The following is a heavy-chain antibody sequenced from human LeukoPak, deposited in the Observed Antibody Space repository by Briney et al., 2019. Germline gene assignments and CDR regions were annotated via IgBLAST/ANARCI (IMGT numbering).Heavy chain of an antibody. D-gene: IGHD1-26*01. CDR1: GFTFSSYD. J-gene: IGHJ4*02. Sequence: GESLRLSCAASGFTFSSYDMHWVRQATGKGLEWVSAIGTAGDTYYPGSVKGRFTISRENAKNSLYLQMNSLRAGDTAVYYCARGTDIVGATNFAGGLDYWGQGTLVTVSS. V-gene: IGHV3-13*01. CDR2: IGTAGDT. CDR3: ARGTDIVGATNFAGGLDY.